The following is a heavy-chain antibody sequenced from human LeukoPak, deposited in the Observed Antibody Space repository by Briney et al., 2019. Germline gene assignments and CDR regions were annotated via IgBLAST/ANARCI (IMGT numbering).Heavy chain of an antibody. V-gene: IGHV1-2*02. CDR3: ARGSIVGATFDYFDY. J-gene: IGHJ4*02. Sequence: ASVKVSCKASGYTFTGYYIHWVRRAPGQGLEWMGWIKPNSGGTNYAQKFQGRVTMTRDTSISTAYMELSRLRSDDTAVYYCARGSIVGATFDYFDYWGQGTLVTVSS. CDR1: GYTFTGYY. D-gene: IGHD1-26*01. CDR2: IKPNSGGT.